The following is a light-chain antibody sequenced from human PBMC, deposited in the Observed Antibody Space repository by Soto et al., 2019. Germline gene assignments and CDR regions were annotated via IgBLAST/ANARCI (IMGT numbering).Light chain of an antibody. V-gene: IGKV1-39*01. CDR3: QQTYSIPYT. J-gene: IGKJ2*01. CDR1: QSITSY. CDR2: AAS. Sequence: DIQMTQSPSSLSASVGDRVTITCRASQSITSYLNWYQHKPGNAPKLLIYAASSLQSAVPSRFSGSGSGTDFTLTVSALQPEDCATYYCQQTYSIPYTFGQGTKLEIK.